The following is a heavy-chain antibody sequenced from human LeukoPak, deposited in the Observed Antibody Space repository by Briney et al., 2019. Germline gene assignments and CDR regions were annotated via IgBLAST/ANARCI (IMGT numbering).Heavy chain of an antibody. D-gene: IGHD6-13*01. V-gene: IGHV4-34*01. CDR3: ARVSSGSWYSLDY. Sequence: SETLSLTCAVYGGSFSGYYWSWIRQPPGKGLEWIGEINHSGSTNYNPSLKSRVTISVDTSKNQFSLKLSSVTAADTAVYYCARVSSGSWYSLDYWGQGTLVTVSS. CDR1: GGSFSGYY. J-gene: IGHJ4*02. CDR2: INHSGST.